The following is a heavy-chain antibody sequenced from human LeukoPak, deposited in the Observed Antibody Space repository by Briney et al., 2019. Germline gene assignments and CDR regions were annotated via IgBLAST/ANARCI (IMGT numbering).Heavy chain of an antibody. CDR2: ISAYNGNT. CDR1: GYTFTSYG. J-gene: IGHJ4*02. V-gene: IGHV1-18*04. Sequence: ASVKVSCKASGYTFTSYGISWVRQAPGQGIEWMGWISAYNGNTNYAQKLQGRVTMTTDTSTSTAYMELRSLRSDDTAVYYCARGGIYCSGGSCYSEPLPLDYWGQGTLVTVSS. D-gene: IGHD2-15*01. CDR3: ARGGIYCSGGSCYSEPLPLDY.